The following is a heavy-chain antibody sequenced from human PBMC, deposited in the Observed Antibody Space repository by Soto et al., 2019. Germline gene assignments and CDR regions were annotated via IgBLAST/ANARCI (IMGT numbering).Heavy chain of an antibody. CDR1: GGSISSYY. V-gene: IGHV4-59*01. J-gene: IGHJ4*02. D-gene: IGHD6-13*01. Sequence: SETLSLTCTVSGGSISSYYWSWIRQPPGKGLEWIGYIYYSGSTNHNPSLKSRVTISVDTSKNQFSLKLSSVTAADTAVYYCARSYPGYSSSWPDYWGQGTLVTVSS. CDR2: IYYSGST. CDR3: ARSYPGYSSSWPDY.